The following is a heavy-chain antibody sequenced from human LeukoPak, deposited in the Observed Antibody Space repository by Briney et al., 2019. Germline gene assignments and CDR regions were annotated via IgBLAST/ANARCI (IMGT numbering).Heavy chain of an antibody. Sequence: SVKVSCKASGGTFSSYAISWVRQAPGQGLEWMGGIIPIFGTANYAQKFQGRVTITTDESTSIAYMELSSLRSEGTAVYYCARDTAAYSSGWTGYYFDYWGQGTLVTVSS. V-gene: IGHV1-69*05. J-gene: IGHJ4*02. CDR2: IIPIFGTA. D-gene: IGHD6-19*01. CDR1: GGTFSSYA. CDR3: ARDTAAYSSGWTGYYFDY.